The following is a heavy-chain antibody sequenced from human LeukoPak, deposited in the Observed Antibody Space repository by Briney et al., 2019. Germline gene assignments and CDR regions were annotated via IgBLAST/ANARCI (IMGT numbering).Heavy chain of an antibody. Sequence: PSETLSLTCAVSGGSISSGGYSWSWIRQPPGKGLEWIGYIYHSGSTYYNPSLKSRVTISVDTSKNQFSLKLSSVTAADTAVYFCARPYRSGWHGSFDYWGQGSLVTVSS. CDR2: IYHSGST. V-gene: IGHV4-30-2*02. CDR1: GGSISSGGYS. CDR3: ARPYRSGWHGSFDY. J-gene: IGHJ4*02. D-gene: IGHD6-19*01.